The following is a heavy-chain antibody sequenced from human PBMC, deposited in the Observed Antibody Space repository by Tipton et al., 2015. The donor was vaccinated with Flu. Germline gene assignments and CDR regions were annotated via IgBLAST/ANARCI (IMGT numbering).Heavy chain of an antibody. V-gene: IGHV5-51*03. CDR2: IYPGDSDT. J-gene: IGHJ6*02. CDR1: GYSFTSYW. D-gene: IGHD6-13*01. CDR3: ARKGYSSSWPPNYNYYGMDV. Sequence: VQLVQSGAEVKKPGESLKISCKGSGYSFTSYWIAWVRQMPGKGLEWMGIIYPGDSDTRYSPSFQGQVTISADKSISTAHLKWSSLKASDTAMYYWARKGYSSSWPPNYNYYGMDVWGQGTTVTVSS.